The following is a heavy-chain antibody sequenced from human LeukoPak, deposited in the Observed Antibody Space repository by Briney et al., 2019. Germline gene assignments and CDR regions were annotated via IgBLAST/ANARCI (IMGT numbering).Heavy chain of an antibody. J-gene: IGHJ3*02. CDR2: ISYDGSNK. CDR1: GFTFSSYA. D-gene: IGHD2-15*01. V-gene: IGHV3-30-3*01. CDR3: AREAVVAANDAFDI. Sequence: GGSLRLTCAASGFTFSSYAMHWVRQAPGKGLEWVAVISYDGSNKYYADSVKGRFTISRDNSKNTLYLQINSLRAEDTAVYYCAREAVVAANDAFDIWGQGTMVTVSS.